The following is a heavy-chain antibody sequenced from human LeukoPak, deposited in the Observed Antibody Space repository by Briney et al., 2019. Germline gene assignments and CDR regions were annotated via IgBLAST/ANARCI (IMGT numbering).Heavy chain of an antibody. Sequence: GTSLRLSCAASGFTFRSHGMHWVRQAPGKGLEWVAFIWYDGSNKYYTDSVKGRFTISRDNSKNTPCLQMNSLRAEDTAVYYCAGDRATSYFDYWGQGALVTISS. CDR1: GFTFRSHG. J-gene: IGHJ4*02. CDR2: IWYDGSNK. V-gene: IGHV3-33*01. D-gene: IGHD1-26*01. CDR3: AGDRATSYFDY.